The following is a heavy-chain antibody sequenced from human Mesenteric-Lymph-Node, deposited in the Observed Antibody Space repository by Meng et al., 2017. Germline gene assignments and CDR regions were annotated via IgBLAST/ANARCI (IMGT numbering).Heavy chain of an antibody. CDR1: GDSVSTNSAA. V-gene: IGHV6-1*01. CDR3: ARDPAAFDF. J-gene: IGHJ4*02. Sequence: QVPLQQSGPGLVKPSQTLSLPCAISGDSVSTNSAAWNWTRQSPSGGLEWLGRTYYKSKWYNDYAESVKSRITINPDTSKNQFSLQLNSVTPEDTAVYYCARDPAAFDFWGQGILVTVSS. CDR2: TYYKSKWYN. D-gene: IGHD6-25*01.